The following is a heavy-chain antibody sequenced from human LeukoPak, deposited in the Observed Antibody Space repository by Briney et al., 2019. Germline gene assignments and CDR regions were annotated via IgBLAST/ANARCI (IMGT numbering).Heavy chain of an antibody. Sequence: SETLSLTCTVSGGSISSSTYYWAWIRQPPGKGLEWVGNIFFSGSTYYNPSLKSRVTISVDTSKNQFSLKLTSVTAADTAVYYCARVSSSWPHYYFDYWGQGTLVTVSS. V-gene: IGHV4-39*07. CDR2: IFFSGST. J-gene: IGHJ4*02. D-gene: IGHD6-13*01. CDR1: GGSISSSTYY. CDR3: ARVSSSWPHYYFDY.